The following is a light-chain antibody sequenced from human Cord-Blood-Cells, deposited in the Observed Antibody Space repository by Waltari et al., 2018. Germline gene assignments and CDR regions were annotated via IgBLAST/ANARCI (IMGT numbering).Light chain of an antibody. J-gene: IGLJ3*02. Sequence: QSALTQPASVSGSPGQSITISCTGTSSDVGGYNYVSWYQQHPGKAPKLMIYDVSNGPSGVSNRFSGSKSGNTASLTISGLQAEDEADYYCSSYTSSSTQFGGGTKLTVL. V-gene: IGLV2-14*01. CDR2: DVS. CDR1: SSDVGGYNY. CDR3: SSYTSSSTQ.